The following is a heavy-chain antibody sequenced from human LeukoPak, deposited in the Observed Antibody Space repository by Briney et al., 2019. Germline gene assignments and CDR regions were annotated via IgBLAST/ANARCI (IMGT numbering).Heavy chain of an antibody. Sequence: GGFLRLSCAASGFTFSSYSMNWVRQAPGKGLEWVSSISSSSSYIYYADSVKGRFTISRDNAKNSLYLQMNSLRAEDTAVYYCARDATTVEYYFDYWGQGTLVTVSS. CDR1: GFTFSSYS. V-gene: IGHV3-21*01. J-gene: IGHJ4*02. D-gene: IGHD4-23*01. CDR3: ARDATTVEYYFDY. CDR2: ISSSSSYI.